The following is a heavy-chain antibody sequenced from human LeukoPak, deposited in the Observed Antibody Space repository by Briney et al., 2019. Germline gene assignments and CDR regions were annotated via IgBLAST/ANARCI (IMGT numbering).Heavy chain of an antibody. CDR1: GYTFTSYH. V-gene: IGHV1-46*01. Sequence: ASVKVSCKTSGYTFTSYHIHWVRQAPGQGPEWMGAIYSGNGGTNYAQMFRGRITMTGDTSTSTVYMELSSLSTADTAVYFCAREPPRACSFDLWGQGTLVTVSS. D-gene: IGHD1-14*01. CDR2: IYSGNGGT. J-gene: IGHJ4*02. CDR3: AREPPRACSFDL.